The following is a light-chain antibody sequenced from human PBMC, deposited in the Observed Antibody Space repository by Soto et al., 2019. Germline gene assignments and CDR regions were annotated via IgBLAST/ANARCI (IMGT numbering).Light chain of an antibody. CDR3: QQYYGYPRT. CDR1: QDLNSK. V-gene: IGKV1-8*01. J-gene: IGKJ1*01. CDR2: AST. Sequence: AIRVTQSPSSFSASTGDRVTITCRASQDLNSKLAWYQQKTGKAPKLLIFASTTLQRGVSSRFSGSRSGTDFTLTINSLQAEDSATYYCQQYYGYPRTFGQGNKVEL.